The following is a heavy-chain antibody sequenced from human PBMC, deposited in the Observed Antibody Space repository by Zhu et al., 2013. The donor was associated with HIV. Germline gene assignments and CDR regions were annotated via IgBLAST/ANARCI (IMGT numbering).Heavy chain of an antibody. CDR2: MNPNSGNT. D-gene: IGHD3-22*01. CDR1: GYTFTSYD. V-gene: IGHV1-8*01. Sequence: QVQLVQSGAEVKKPGASVKVSCKASGYTFTSYDINWVRQATGQGLEWMGWMNPNSGNTGYAQKFQGRVTMTRNTSISTAYMELSSLRSEDTAVYYCASGLYDSSGYYYLSAFYYYGMDVWDQGP. CDR3: ASGLYDSSGYYYLSAFYYYGMDV. J-gene: IGHJ6*02.